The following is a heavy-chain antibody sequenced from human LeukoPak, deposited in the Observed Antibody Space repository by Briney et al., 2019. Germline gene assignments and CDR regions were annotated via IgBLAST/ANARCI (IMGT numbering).Heavy chain of an antibody. J-gene: IGHJ4*02. D-gene: IGHD3-22*01. CDR3: ARDSYYYDSSGHYHFDY. CDR1: GGSISSYY. CDR2: IYYSGST. Sequence: PSETLSLTCTVSGGSISSYYWSWIRQPPGKGLEWIGYIYYSGSTNYNPSLKSRATMSVDTSKNQFSLKLSSVTAADTAVYYCARDSYYYDSSGHYHFDYWGQGTLVTVSS. V-gene: IGHV4-59*12.